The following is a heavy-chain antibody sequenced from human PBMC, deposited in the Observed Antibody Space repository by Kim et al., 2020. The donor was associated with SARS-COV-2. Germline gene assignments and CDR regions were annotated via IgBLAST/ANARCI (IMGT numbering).Heavy chain of an antibody. V-gene: IGHV3-30*01. D-gene: IGHD3-10*01. J-gene: IGHJ4*02. CDR3: ARDGGGGSGSYYDY. Sequence: ESVRGRFTISKDNSKNTLYLQTKSRRAEDTAVDYCARDGGGGSGSYYDYWGQGTLVTVSS.